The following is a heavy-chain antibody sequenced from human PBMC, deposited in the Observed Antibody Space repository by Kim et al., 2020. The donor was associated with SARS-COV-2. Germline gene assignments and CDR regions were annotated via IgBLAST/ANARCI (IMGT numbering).Heavy chain of an antibody. CDR1: GFTFITHW. CDR3: VRGGPYSGSSWTSNYFD. V-gene: IGHV3-74*03. CDR2: IDNDGTST. D-gene: IGHD6-6*01. Sequence: GGSLRLSCAASGFTFITHWMHWVRQAPGKGLVWVSRIDNDGTSTSYADSAKGRFTISRDNAKNTLYLQINTLTVEETALYYWVRGGPYSGSSWTSNYFD. J-gene: IGHJ4*01.